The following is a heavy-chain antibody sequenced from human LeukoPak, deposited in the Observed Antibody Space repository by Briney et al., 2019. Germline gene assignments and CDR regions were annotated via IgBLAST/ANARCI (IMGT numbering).Heavy chain of an antibody. Sequence: ASVKVCCKASGYTFTSYGISWVRQAPGQGLEWMGWSSAYNGNTNYAQKLQGRVTMTTDTSTSTAYMELRSLRSDDTAVYYCARDGDIVVVVAANYFHYWGQGTLVTVSS. CDR1: GYTFTSYG. V-gene: IGHV1-18*04. J-gene: IGHJ4*02. CDR2: SSAYNGNT. D-gene: IGHD2-15*01. CDR3: ARDGDIVVVVAANYFHY.